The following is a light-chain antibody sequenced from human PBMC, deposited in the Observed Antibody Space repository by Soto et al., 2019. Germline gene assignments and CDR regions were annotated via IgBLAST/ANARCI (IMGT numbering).Light chain of an antibody. CDR2: EVG. J-gene: IGLJ2*01. CDR1: SSDVGGYNY. Sequence: QSALTQPASVSGSPGQSITISCTGTSSDVGGYNYVSWYQQHPGKAPKLMIYEVGNRPSGVSNRFSASKSGNTASLTISGLQAEDEADYYCQSYDSSLSVVVFGGGTKVTVL. CDR3: QSYDSSLSVVV. V-gene: IGLV2-14*01.